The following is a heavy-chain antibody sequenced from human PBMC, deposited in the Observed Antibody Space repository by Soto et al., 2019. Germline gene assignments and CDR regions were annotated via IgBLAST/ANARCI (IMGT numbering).Heavy chain of an antibody. CDR1: GFTFSSYA. D-gene: IGHD6-19*01. V-gene: IGHV3-48*01. J-gene: IGHJ3*02. Sequence: GGSLRLSCAASGFTFSSYAMSWVRQAPGKGLEWVAYISSSRSTIYYADSVKGRFTISRDNAKNSLYLQMNSPRAEDTAVYYCAKYSSGFFSFDIWGQGTMVTVSS. CDR2: ISSSRSTI. CDR3: AKYSSGFFSFDI.